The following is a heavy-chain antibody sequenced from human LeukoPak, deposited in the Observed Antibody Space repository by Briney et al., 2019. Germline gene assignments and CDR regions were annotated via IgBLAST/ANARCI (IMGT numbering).Heavy chain of an antibody. D-gene: IGHD5-18*01. V-gene: IGHV1-18*01. J-gene: IGHJ4*02. CDR1: GYTFTSYG. CDR2: ISAYNVNT. CDR3: AREGDPYSYGYFDY. Sequence: ASVKVSCKASGYTFTSYGISWVRQAPGQWLEWMGWISAYNVNTNYVQKFQGRVTMTTDTSTSTAYMELRSLRSDDTAVYYCAREGDPYSYGYFDYWGQGTLVTVSS.